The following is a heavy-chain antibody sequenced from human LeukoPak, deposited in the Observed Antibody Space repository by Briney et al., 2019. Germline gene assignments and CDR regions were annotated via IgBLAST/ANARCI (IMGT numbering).Heavy chain of an antibody. J-gene: IGHJ6*03. Sequence: GGSLRLSCAASGFTFSTYSLNWVRQAPGKGLEWVSYISSSSSTTYYADSVKGRFTISRDNAKNSLYLQMNSLRAEDTAVYYCARALHCYGRPTSYWYYCMDVWGKGTTVTVSS. D-gene: IGHD3-16*01. V-gene: IGHV3-48*01. CDR1: GFTFSTYS. CDR2: ISSSSSTT. CDR3: ARALHCYGRPTSYWYYCMDV.